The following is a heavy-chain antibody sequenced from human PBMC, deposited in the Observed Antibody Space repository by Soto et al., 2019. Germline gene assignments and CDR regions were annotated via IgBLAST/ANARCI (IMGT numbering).Heavy chain of an antibody. CDR1: GGSFSGYY. V-gene: IGHV4-34*01. D-gene: IGHD3-10*01. Sequence: SETLSLTCAVYGGSFSGYYWSWIRQPPGKGLEWIGEINHSGSTNYNPSLKSRVTISVDTSKNQFSLKLSSVTAADTAVYYCARGRGYYGSGYYYYMDVWGKGTTVTVSS. CDR2: INHSGST. CDR3: ARGRGYYGSGYYYYMDV. J-gene: IGHJ6*03.